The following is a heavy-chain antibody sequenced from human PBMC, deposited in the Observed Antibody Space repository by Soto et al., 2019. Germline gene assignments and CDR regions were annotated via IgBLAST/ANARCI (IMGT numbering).Heavy chain of an antibody. J-gene: IGHJ5*02. CDR2: IYYSGST. D-gene: IGHD6-25*01. Sequence: SETLSLTCTVSGVSISSGGYYWSLIRQHPGKGLEWIGYIYYSGSTYYNPSLKSRVTISVDTSKNQFSLKLSSVTAADTAVYYCARRILSSGSGPESDINRFYPWGQGNLVPVSS. CDR1: GVSISSGGYY. V-gene: IGHV4-31*03. CDR3: ARRILSSGSGPESDINRFYP.